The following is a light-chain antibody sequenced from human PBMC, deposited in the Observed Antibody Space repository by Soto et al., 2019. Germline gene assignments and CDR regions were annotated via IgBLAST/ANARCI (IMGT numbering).Light chain of an antibody. CDR3: EQLNSYPWT. Sequence: DIQLTQSPSFLSASVGDIVTITCRASQGISSSLAWYQQKPGKAPNLLIYAASTLQSGVPSRFSGSGSGTEFTLTISSLQPEDFATYYCEQLNSYPWTFGQGTKVAIK. CDR2: AAS. CDR1: QGISSS. V-gene: IGKV1-9*01. J-gene: IGKJ1*01.